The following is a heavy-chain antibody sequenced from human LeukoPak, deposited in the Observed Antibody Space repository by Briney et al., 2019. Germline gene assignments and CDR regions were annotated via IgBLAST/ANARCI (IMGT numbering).Heavy chain of an antibody. Sequence: SETLSLTCTVSGGSISGYDWSWIRQPAGKGLEWIGRIYTSGSTNYNPSLKSRVTISVDKSKNQFSLKLSSVTAADTAVYYCARDLSGYDYYYYYMDVWGKGTTVTVSS. D-gene: IGHD5-12*01. CDR2: IYTSGST. V-gene: IGHV4-4*07. CDR1: GGSISGYD. CDR3: ARDLSGYDYYYYYMDV. J-gene: IGHJ6*03.